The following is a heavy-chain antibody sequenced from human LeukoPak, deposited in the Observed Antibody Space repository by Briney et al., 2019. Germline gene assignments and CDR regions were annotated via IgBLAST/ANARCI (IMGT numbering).Heavy chain of an antibody. Sequence: PGGSLRLSCAASGFTVSSNYMSWVRQAPGKGLEWVSVMYSGGKTYYADSVKGRFTISRDNSKKTLHLQMNSLRAEDTAVYYCVREGYNNTWYRSWGQGTLVTVSS. CDR2: MYSGGKT. J-gene: IGHJ5*02. CDR3: VREGYNNTWYRS. CDR1: GFTVSSNY. V-gene: IGHV3-53*01. D-gene: IGHD6-13*01.